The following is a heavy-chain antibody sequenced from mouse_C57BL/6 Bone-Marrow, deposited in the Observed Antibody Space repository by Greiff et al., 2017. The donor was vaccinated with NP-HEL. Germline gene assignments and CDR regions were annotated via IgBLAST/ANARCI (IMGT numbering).Heavy chain of an antibody. V-gene: IGHV1-74*01. CDR3: ALLYWFAY. Sequence: QVHVKQPGAELVKPGASVKVSCKASGYTFTSYWMHWVKQRPGQGLEWIGRIHPSDSDTNYNQKFKGKATLTVDKSSSTAYMQLSSLTSEDSAVYYCALLYWFAYWGQGTLVTVSA. J-gene: IGHJ3*01. CDR1: GYTFTSYW. CDR2: IHPSDSDT. D-gene: IGHD2-12*01.